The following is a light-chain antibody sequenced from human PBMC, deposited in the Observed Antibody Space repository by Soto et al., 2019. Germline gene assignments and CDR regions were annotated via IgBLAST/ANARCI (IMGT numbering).Light chain of an antibody. CDR3: GSWDSSLSAYA. CDR1: SSNIGGNS. V-gene: IGLV1-51*01. CDR2: DDN. Sequence: SVLTQPPSVSAAPGQKVTISCSGSSSNIGGNSVSWYQQLPGTAAKLLIYDDNKRPSGIPDRFSGSKSGTSATLGITGFQTGDEADYYCGSWDSSLSAYAFGTGTKVTVL. J-gene: IGLJ1*01.